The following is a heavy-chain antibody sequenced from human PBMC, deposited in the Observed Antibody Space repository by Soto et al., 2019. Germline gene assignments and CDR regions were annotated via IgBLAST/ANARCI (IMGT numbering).Heavy chain of an antibody. J-gene: IGHJ6*02. CDR2: IYYSGST. Sequence: PSETLSLTCTVSGGSISSGDYYWSWIRQPPGKGLEWIGYIYYSGSTYYNPSLKSRVTISVDTSKNQFSLKLSSVTAADTAVYYCARYYDFWSDYYYGMDDWGQGTTVTVSS. CDR3: ARYYDFWSDYYYGMDD. CDR1: GGSISSGDYY. D-gene: IGHD3-3*01. V-gene: IGHV4-30-4*01.